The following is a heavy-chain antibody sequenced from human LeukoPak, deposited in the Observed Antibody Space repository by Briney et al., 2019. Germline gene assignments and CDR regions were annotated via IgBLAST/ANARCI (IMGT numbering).Heavy chain of an antibody. J-gene: IGHJ4*02. D-gene: IGHD3-22*01. Sequence: ASVKVSCTASGGTFSSYAISWVRQAPGQGLEWMGWISAYNGNTNYAQKLQGRVTMTTDTSTSTAYMELRSLRSDDTAVYYCARVPPPDSYYYDSSGYYLPFDYWGQGTLVTVSS. CDR3: ARVPPPDSYYYDSSGYYLPFDY. CDR1: GGTFSSYA. V-gene: IGHV1-18*01. CDR2: ISAYNGNT.